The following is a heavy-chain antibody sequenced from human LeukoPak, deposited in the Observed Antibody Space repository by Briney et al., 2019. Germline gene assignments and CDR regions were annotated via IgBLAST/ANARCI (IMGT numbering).Heavy chain of an antibody. V-gene: IGHV4-39*01. Sequence: SETLSLTCTVSGGSISSSSYYWGWLRQPPGKGLEWLGSIYYSGSTYYNPSLKSRVTISVDTSKNQFSLKLSSVTAADTAVYYCARGRKGLDYWGQGTLVTVSS. J-gene: IGHJ4*02. CDR3: ARGRKGLDY. CDR1: GGSISSSSYY. CDR2: IYYSGST.